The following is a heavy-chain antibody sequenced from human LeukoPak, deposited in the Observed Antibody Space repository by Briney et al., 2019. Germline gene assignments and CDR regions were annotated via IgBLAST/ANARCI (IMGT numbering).Heavy chain of an antibody. CDR1: GFTFRAYA. CDR3: ARDDQDYFDSSESFDY. J-gene: IGHJ4*02. CDR2: ISYDGSTK. Sequence: PGGSLRLSCAASGFTFRAYAIHWVRQAPGQGLEWVAVISYDGSTKYSADSVKGRFTISRDNSENTVYLQMNSLRPEDTAVYYCARDDQDYFDSSESFDYWGQGTLVTVSS. D-gene: IGHD3-22*01. V-gene: IGHV3-30*04.